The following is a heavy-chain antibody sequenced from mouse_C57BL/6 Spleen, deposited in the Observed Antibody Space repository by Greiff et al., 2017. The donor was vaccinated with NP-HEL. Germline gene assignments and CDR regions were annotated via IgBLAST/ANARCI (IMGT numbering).Heavy chain of an antibody. CDR2: INPGSGGT. D-gene: IGHD2-2*01. CDR1: GYAFTNYL. J-gene: IGHJ4*01. CDR3: ARTNGYDVGYAMDY. Sequence: QVQLQQSGAELVRPGTSVKVSCKASGYAFTNYLIEWVKQRPGQGLEWIGVINPGSGGTNYNEKFKGKATLTADTSSSTAYMQLSSLTSEDSAVYFCARTNGYDVGYAMDYWGQGTSVTVSS. V-gene: IGHV1-54*01.